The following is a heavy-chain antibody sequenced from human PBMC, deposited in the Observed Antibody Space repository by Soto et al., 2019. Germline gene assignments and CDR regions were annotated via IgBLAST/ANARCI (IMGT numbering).Heavy chain of an antibody. D-gene: IGHD1-26*01. V-gene: IGHV4-59*11. Sequence: LSLTCTVSGGSISSHYWSWVRQAPGKGLEWIGHIYYRGSTTYNPSLRSRSTISVDTSNKQFSLKLNSVTTADTAVYYCARDGREASGMDVWGQGTKVTVSS. CDR1: GGSISSHY. J-gene: IGHJ6*02. CDR3: ARDGREASGMDV. CDR2: IYYRGST.